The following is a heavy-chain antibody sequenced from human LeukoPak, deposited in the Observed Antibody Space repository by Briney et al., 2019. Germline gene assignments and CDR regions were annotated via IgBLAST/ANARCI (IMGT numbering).Heavy chain of an antibody. J-gene: IGHJ6*02. CDR1: GFTFDDYA. CDR3: AKDNRPYGSGRTGYYYGMDV. CDR2: ISWVGGST. Sequence: GGSLRLSCAASGFTFDDYAMHWVRQAPGKGLEWVSLISWVGGSTYYADSVKGRFTISRDNSKNSLYLQMNSLRAEDTALYYCAKDNRPYGSGRTGYYYGMDVWGQGTTVTVSS. D-gene: IGHD3-10*01. V-gene: IGHV3-43D*03.